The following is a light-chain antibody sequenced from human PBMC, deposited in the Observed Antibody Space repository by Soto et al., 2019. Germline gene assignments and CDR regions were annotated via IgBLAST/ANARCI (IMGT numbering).Light chain of an antibody. Sequence: QSVLTQPPSVSGAPGQWVTVSCTGGSSNFGAGYDVHWYQQLPGAAPQLLIYSNSNRPSGVPDRFSGSKSSTSASLAIAGLQAEDEADYYCQSYDSSLRGVVFGGGTKLTVL. J-gene: IGLJ2*01. CDR1: SSNFGAGYD. CDR3: QSYDSSLRGVV. V-gene: IGLV1-40*01. CDR2: SNS.